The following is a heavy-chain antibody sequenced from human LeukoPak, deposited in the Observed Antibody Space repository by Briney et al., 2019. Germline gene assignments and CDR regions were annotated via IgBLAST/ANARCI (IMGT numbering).Heavy chain of an antibody. CDR3: ARLLAVAGGDAFDI. J-gene: IGHJ3*02. Sequence: SETLSLTCTVSGGSISGYFWSWIRQPPRKGLELIGYLYYSGSTNYNPPLKSRVTVSVDTSKDQFSLRLSSVTAADTAVYYCARLLAVAGGDAFDIWGQGKMVTVSS. D-gene: IGHD6-19*01. V-gene: IGHV4-59*08. CDR1: GGSISGYF. CDR2: LYYSGST.